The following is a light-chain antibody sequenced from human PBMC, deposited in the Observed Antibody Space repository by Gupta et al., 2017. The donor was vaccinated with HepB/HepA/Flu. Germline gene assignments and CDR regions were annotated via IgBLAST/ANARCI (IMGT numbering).Light chain of an antibody. CDR1: SGHSRYA. J-gene: IGLJ3*02. Sequence: HLVLTQSPSASASLAASVKLTCPLSSGHSRYAIAWHQQQPEKGPRYLMKLNSDGSHSKGDGIPDRFSGSSSGAERYLTISSLQSEDEADYYCQTWGTGRVFGGGTKLTVL. CDR2: LNSDGSH. V-gene: IGLV4-69*01. CDR3: QTWGTGRV.